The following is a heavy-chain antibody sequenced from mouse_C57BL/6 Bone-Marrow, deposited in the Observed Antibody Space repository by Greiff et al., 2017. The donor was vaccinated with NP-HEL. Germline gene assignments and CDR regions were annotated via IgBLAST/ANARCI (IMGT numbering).Heavy chain of an antibody. D-gene: IGHD2-4*01. CDR3: ARSPFYDYPYYFDY. CDR1: GFTFTDYY. Sequence: EVKLQESGGGLVQPGGSLSLSCAASGFTFTDYYMSWVRQPPGKALEWLGFIRNKANGYTTEYSASVKGRFTISRDNSQSILYLQMNALRAEDSATYYCARSPFYDYPYYFDYWGQDTTLTVSS. CDR2: IRNKANGYTT. J-gene: IGHJ2*01. V-gene: IGHV7-3*01.